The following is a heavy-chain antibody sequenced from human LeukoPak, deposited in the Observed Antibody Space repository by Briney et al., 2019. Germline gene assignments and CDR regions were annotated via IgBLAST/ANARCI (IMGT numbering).Heavy chain of an antibody. V-gene: IGHV4-4*02. CDR3: AANGWYCLDH. D-gene: IGHD6-19*01. Sequence: SETLSLTCAVSGASITNDNWWSWVGQPPGKGLEWIGEIYHSGSTSYNPSLKNRVTISVDKSNNRFSLRLTSVTAADSAMYYCAANGWYCLDHWGQGALVTVSS. CDR2: IYHSGST. CDR1: GASITNDNW. J-gene: IGHJ1*01.